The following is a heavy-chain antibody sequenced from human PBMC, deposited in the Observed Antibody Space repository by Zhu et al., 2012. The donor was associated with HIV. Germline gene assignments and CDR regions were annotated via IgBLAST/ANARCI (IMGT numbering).Heavy chain of an antibody. V-gene: IGHV3-43*01. D-gene: IGHD3-10*01. J-gene: IGHJ6*03. CDR2: INWNGEAT. CDR3: AKGAATNYHYYYYMDV. Sequence: EVQLVESGGNVIQPGGSLRLSCAASGFTFGKYAMHWVRQAPGKGLEWISLINWNGEATYYTGSVQGRFTISRDNSKNSLYLQMNSLRPEDTALYYCAKGAATNYHYYYYMDVWGKGTTVSVSS. CDR1: GFTFGKYA.